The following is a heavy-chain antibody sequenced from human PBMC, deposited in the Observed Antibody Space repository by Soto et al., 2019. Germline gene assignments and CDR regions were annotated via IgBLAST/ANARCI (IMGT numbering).Heavy chain of an antibody. CDR3: ARPGLYYDSSGYYYLARIDY. CDR1: GGSISSSSYY. D-gene: IGHD3-22*01. Sequence: SGTLSLTCTVSGGSISSSSYYWGWIRQPPGKGLEWIGSIYYSGSTYYNPSLKSRVTISVDTSKNQFSLKLSSVTAADTAVYYCARPGLYYDSSGYYYLARIDYWGQGTLVTVSS. J-gene: IGHJ4*02. CDR2: IYYSGST. V-gene: IGHV4-39*01.